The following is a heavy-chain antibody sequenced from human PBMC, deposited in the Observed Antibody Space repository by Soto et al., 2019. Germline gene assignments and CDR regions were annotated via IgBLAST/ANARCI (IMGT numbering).Heavy chain of an antibody. CDR3: ARIFRYFDGIDY. CDR1: GFSLSNARMG. Sequence: QVTLKESGPVLVKPTETLTLTCTVSGFSLSNARMGVSWIRQPPGKALEWLAHIFSNDEKSYSTSLKSRLTISKDTSKSQVVLTMTNMDPVDTATYYCARIFRYFDGIDYWGQGTLVTVSS. V-gene: IGHV2-26*01. J-gene: IGHJ4*02. D-gene: IGHD3-9*01. CDR2: IFSNDEK.